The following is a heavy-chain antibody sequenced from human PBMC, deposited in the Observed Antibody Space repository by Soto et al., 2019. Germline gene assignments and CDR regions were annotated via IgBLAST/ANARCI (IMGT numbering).Heavy chain of an antibody. J-gene: IGHJ6*02. CDR3: ARDQVLMVYDIDHYYYGMDV. CDR2: IWYDGSNK. D-gene: IGHD2-8*01. Sequence: PGGSLRLSCAASGFTFSSYGMHWVRQAPGKGLEWVAVIWYDGSNKYYADSVKGRFTISRDNSKNTLYLQMNSLRAEDTAVYYCARDQVLMVYDIDHYYYGMDVWGQGTTVTVSS. V-gene: IGHV3-33*01. CDR1: GFTFSSYG.